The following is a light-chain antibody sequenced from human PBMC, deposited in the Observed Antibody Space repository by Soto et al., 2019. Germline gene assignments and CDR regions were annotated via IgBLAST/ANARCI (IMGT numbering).Light chain of an antibody. J-gene: IGKJ2*01. CDR1: QDINKF. V-gene: IGKV1-9*01. CDR2: SAS. CDR3: QQLKTYPYT. Sequence: IQLTQSPSSLSSSVGDRVTLTCRASQDINKFLAWFQLKPGKAPNLLIFSASTLQSAVPSRFSGGGSGTDFTLTISSLQPEDFATYYCQQLKTYPYTFGQGTKLEIK.